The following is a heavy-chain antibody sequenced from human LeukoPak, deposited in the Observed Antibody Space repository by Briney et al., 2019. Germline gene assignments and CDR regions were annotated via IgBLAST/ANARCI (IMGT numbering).Heavy chain of an antibody. CDR1: GFTFSSYW. D-gene: IGHD3-22*01. J-gene: IGHJ3*02. CDR2: IKQDGSEK. CDR3: AKVGVTWYYYDSSGYPDRDAFDI. Sequence: GGSLRLSCAASGFTFSSYWMSWVRQAPGKGLEWVANIKQDGSEKYYVDSVKGRFTISRDNAKNSLYLQMNSLRAEDTAVYYCAKVGVTWYYYDSSGYPDRDAFDIWGQGTMVTVSS. V-gene: IGHV3-7*01.